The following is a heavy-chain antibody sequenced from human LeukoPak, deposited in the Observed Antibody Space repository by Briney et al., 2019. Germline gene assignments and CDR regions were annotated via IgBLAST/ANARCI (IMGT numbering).Heavy chain of an antibody. V-gene: IGHV4-34*01. CDR1: GGSFSGYY. D-gene: IGHD3-10*01. CDR2: INHSGST. CDR3: ARGRSGLYYYGSGSYYNYWFDP. Sequence: PSETLSLTCAVYGGSFSGYYWSWIRQPPGKGLEWIGEINHSGSTNYNPSLKSRVTISVDTSKNQFSLKLSSVTAADTAVYYCARGRSGLYYYGSGSYYNYWFDPWGQGTLVTVSS. J-gene: IGHJ5*02.